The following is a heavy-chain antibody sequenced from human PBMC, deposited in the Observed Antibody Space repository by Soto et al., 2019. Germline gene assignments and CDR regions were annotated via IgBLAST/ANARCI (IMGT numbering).Heavy chain of an antibody. D-gene: IGHD2-8*01. Sequence: SVKVSCKASESTFSSYSISWVRQAPGQRLEWMGRIIPILGIANYAQKFQGRVTITADKSTSTAYMELSSLRSEDTAVYYCARVERTAGTRYYYYMDVWGKGTTVTVSS. CDR1: ESTFSSYS. J-gene: IGHJ6*03. CDR3: ARVERTAGTRYYYYMDV. CDR2: IIPILGIA. V-gene: IGHV1-69*02.